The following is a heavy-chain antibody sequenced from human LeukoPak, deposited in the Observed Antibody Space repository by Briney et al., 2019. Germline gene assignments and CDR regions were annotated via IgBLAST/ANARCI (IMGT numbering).Heavy chain of an antibody. Sequence: PSETLSLTCTASGGSISSGGYYWSWIRQPPGKGLEWIGYIYHSGSTYYNPSLKSQVTISVDRSENQFSLKLSSVTAADTAVYYCARSPFLVLAFDPWGQGTLATVSS. V-gene: IGHV4-30-2*01. CDR2: IYHSGST. CDR1: GGSISSGGYY. J-gene: IGHJ5*02. CDR3: ARSPFLVLAFDP. D-gene: IGHD3-3*01.